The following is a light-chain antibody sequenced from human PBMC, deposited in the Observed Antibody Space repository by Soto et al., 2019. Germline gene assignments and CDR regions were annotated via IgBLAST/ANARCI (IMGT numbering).Light chain of an antibody. CDR2: WAS. Sequence: DIVMTQSPDSLAVSLGERATINCKSSQRVLYSSNNKNYLAWYQQKPGQPPKLLIHWASTRQSGVPDRISGSGSATDFTLTISSLQAEDVAVYYCQQYYVTPQTFGQGTKVEIK. J-gene: IGKJ1*01. CDR3: QQYYVTPQT. CDR1: QRVLYSSNNKNY. V-gene: IGKV4-1*01.